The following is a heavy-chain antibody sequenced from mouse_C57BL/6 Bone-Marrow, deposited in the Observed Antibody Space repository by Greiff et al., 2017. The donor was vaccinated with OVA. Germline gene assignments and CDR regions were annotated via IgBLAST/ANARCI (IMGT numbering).Heavy chain of an antibody. CDR3: ARGYGNYVDYAMDY. D-gene: IGHD2-10*02. J-gene: IGHJ4*01. V-gene: IGHV1-52*01. Sequence: VQLQQPGAELVRPGSSVKLSCKASGYTFTSYWMHWVKQRPIQGLEWIGNIDPSDSETHYNQKFKDKATLTVDKSSSTAYMQLSSLTSEDSAVYYCARGYGNYVDYAMDYWGQGTSVTVSS. CDR2: IDPSDSET. CDR1: GYTFTSYW.